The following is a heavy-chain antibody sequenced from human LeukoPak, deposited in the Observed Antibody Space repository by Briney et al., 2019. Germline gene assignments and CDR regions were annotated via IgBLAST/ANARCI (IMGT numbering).Heavy chain of an antibody. J-gene: IGHJ2*01. CDR2: ISRSVVNS. CDR1: RFTQNA. CDR3: TKDAYSGDCCDWYFDL. V-gene: IGHV3-23*01. D-gene: IGHD2-21*01. Sequence: GGPLRLPCEPSRFTQNALGWVGQAPGKAREWAAIISRSVVNSHYAESVKGRFTISRDNSKNTMYLQMDSLRAEDTALYYCTKDAYSGDCCDWYFDLWGRGTLVTVSS.